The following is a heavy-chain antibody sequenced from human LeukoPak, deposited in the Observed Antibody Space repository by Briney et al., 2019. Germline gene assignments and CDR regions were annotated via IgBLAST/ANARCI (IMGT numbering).Heavy chain of an antibody. CDR2: IGVSSNTI. CDR1: GFTFSSYS. V-gene: IGHV3-48*02. J-gene: IGHJ2*01. CDR3: ARDHSLNFGL. Sequence: GGSLRLSCAASGFTFSSYSMNWVRQAPGKGLEWVSYIGVSSNTIGYADSVKGRFTISRDDARNSLYLQMNSLRDDDTAVYYCARDHSLNFGLWGRGTLVTVSS.